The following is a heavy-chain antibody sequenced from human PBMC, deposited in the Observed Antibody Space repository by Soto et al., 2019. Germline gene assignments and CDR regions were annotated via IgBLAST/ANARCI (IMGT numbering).Heavy chain of an antibody. CDR2: ISQSGFT. CDR1: TESLRGYY. V-gene: IGHV4-34*01. D-gene: IGHD6-19*01. CDR3: ARGLFSSGWYSLLDP. J-gene: IGHJ5*02. Sequence: SETLSLTCAVSTESLRGYYWTWIRQSPGKGLEWIGEISQSGFTNYNPSLESRVTLSVDTSKSEFSLHLTSMTAADTALYYCARGLFSSGWYSLLDPWGQGTPVIVSS.